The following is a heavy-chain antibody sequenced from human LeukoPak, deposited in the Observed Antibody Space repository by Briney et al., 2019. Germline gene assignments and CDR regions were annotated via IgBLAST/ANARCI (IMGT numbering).Heavy chain of an antibody. V-gene: IGHV4-61*02. CDR2: IYTSGST. CDR3: ARARASSSWYRGYYYYYMDV. D-gene: IGHD6-13*01. Sequence: SETLSLTCTVSGGSISSGSYYWSWIRQPAGKGLEWIGRIYTSGSTNYNPSLKSRVTISVDTSKNQFSLKLSSVTAADTAVYYCARARASSSWYRGYYYYYMDVWGKGTTVTISS. J-gene: IGHJ6*03. CDR1: GGSISSGSYY.